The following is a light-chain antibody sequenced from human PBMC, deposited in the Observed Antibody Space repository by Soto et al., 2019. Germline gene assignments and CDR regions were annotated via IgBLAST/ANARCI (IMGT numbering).Light chain of an antibody. CDR1: SSDVGGYNY. J-gene: IGLJ1*01. V-gene: IGLV2-14*01. CDR3: SSYTSSYTLYV. Sequence: QSALTQPASVSGSPGQSITLSCTGTSSDVGGYNYVSWYQQHPGKAPKLMIYEVSYRPSGVSNRFSGSKSGNTASLTISGLQAEDEADYYCSSYTSSYTLYVFGTGTRSPS. CDR2: EVS.